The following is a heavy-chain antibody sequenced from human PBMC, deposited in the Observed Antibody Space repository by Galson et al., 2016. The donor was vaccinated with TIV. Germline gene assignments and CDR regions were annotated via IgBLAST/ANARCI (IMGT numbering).Heavy chain of an antibody. CDR1: GFTFSDYA. J-gene: IGHJ4*02. CDR2: MKTGDIEE. V-gene: IGHV3-7*01. Sequence: SLRLSCAASGFTFSDYAMNWVRQAPGRGLEWVASMKTGDIEEYNVNAVKGRFTVSRDSAKNSVDLQMNSLRVDDTAVYYCARWRGRQSEFESWGQGTLVTVSS. D-gene: IGHD3-3*01. CDR3: ARWRGRQSEFES.